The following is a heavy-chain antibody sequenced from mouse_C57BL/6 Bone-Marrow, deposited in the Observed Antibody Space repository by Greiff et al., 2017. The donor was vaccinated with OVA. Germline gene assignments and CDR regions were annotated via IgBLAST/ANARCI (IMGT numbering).Heavy chain of an antibody. CDR1: GFNIKDDY. Sequence: EVKLVESGAELVRPGASVKLSCTASGFNIKDDYMHWVKQRPEQGLEWIGWIDPENGDTEYASKFQGKATITADTSSNTAYLQLSSLTSEDTAVYYCTLRYPSHYYAMDYWGQGTSVTVSS. V-gene: IGHV14-4*01. J-gene: IGHJ4*01. CDR3: TLRYPSHYYAMDY. CDR2: IDPENGDT. D-gene: IGHD1-1*01.